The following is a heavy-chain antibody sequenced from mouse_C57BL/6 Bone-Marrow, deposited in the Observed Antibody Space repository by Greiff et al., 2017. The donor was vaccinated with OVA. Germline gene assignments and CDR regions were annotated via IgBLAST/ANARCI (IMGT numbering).Heavy chain of an antibody. CDR1: GFTFSDYG. D-gene: IGHD1-1*01. CDR3: ARHDYGSSLYYAMDY. Sequence: EVKLMESGGGLVQPGGSLKLSCAASGFTFSDYGMAWVRQAPRKGPEWVAFISNLAYSIYYADTVTGRFTISRENAKNTLYLEMSSLMSEDTAMYYCARHDYGSSLYYAMDYWGQGTSVTVSS. V-gene: IGHV5-15*01. J-gene: IGHJ4*01. CDR2: ISNLAYSI.